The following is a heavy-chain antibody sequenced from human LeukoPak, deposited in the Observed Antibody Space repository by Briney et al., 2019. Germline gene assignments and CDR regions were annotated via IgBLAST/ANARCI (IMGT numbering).Heavy chain of an antibody. V-gene: IGHV1-8*01. CDR3: ARGPLLHYYYYYYMDV. CDR2: MNPNSGNT. CDR1: GYTFTSYD. J-gene: IGHJ6*03. Sequence: ASVKVSCKASGYTFTSYDINWVRQATGQGLEWMGWMNPNSGNTGYAQKFQGRVTMTRNTSISTAYMELSSPRSEDTAVYYCARGPLLHYYYYYYMDVWGKGTTVTISS. D-gene: IGHD3-10*01.